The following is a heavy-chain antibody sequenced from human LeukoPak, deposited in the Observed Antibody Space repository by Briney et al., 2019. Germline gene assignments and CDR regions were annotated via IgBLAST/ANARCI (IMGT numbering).Heavy chain of an antibody. D-gene: IGHD3-16*01. CDR2: FDPEDGET. CDR3: ATDLEGGGYFDY. V-gene: IGHV1-24*01. Sequence: GASVKVSCKVSGYTLTELSMHWVRQAPGTGLEWMGGFDPEDGETIYAQKYQGRVTMTEDTSTDTAYMELSSLRSEDTAVYYCATDLEGGGYFDYWGQGTLVTVSS. J-gene: IGHJ4*02. CDR1: GYTLTELS.